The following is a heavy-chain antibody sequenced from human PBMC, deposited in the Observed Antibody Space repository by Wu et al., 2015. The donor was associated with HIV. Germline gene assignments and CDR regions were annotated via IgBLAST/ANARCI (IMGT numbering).Heavy chain of an antibody. CDR3: ARVADSSGWYGWYFDL. D-gene: IGHD6-19*01. Sequence: QVQLVQSGAEVKKPGASVKVSCEASGYIFTSYYMHWVRQAPGQGLEWMGRINPSGGSTSYAQKFQGRVTITADESTSTAYMELSSLRSEDTAVYYCARVADSSGWYGWYFDLVGPWPPWS. V-gene: IGHV1-46*01. J-gene: IGHJ2*01. CDR1: GYIFTSYY. CDR2: INPSGGST.